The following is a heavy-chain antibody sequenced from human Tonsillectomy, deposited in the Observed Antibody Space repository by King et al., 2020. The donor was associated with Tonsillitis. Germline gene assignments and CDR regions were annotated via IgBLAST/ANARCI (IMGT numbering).Heavy chain of an antibody. J-gene: IGHJ3*02. CDR1: GYTFTSYY. Sequence: VQLVQSGAEVKKPGASVKVSCKASGYTFTSYYMHWVRQAPGQGLEWMGIINPSGGSTSYAQKFQGRVTMTRDTATSTVYMELSSLRSEDTAVYYCARDMSTVTPRDAFDIWGQGTMVTVSS. CDR3: ARDMSTVTPRDAFDI. V-gene: IGHV1-46*01. CDR2: INPSGGST. D-gene: IGHD4-17*01.